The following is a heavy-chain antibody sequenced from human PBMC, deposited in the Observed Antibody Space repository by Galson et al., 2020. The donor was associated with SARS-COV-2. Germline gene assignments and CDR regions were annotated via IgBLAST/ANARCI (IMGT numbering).Heavy chain of an antibody. CDR2: IWYDGSNK. Sequence: GGSLRLSCAASGFTFSNYGMHWVRQAPGKGLEWVAVIWYDGSNKYYADSVKGRFTISRDNSKNTLYLQMNSLRAEDTAMFYCARERDSSSGINYYCDSGGQGTLVTVSS. J-gene: IGHJ4*02. D-gene: IGHD6-13*01. V-gene: IGHV3-33*01. CDR3: ARERDSSSGINYYCDS. CDR1: GFTFSNYG.